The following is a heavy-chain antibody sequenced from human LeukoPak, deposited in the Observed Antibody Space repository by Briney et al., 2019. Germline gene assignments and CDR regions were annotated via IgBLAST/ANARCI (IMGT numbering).Heavy chain of an antibody. D-gene: IGHD6-6*01. J-gene: IGHJ6*03. CDR2: IYSGGST. CDR3: ARAPGIAARQYYMDV. CDR1: GFTVSSNY. V-gene: IGHV3-53*01. Sequence: GGSLRLSCAASGFTVSSNYMSWVRQAPGKGLEWVSVIYSGGSTYYADSVKGRFTISRDNPKNALYLQMNSLRAEDTAVYYCARAPGIAARQYYMDVWGKGTTVTVSS.